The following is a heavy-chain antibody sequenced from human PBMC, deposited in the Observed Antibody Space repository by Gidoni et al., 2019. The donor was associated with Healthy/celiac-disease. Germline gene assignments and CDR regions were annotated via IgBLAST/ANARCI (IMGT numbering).Heavy chain of an antibody. V-gene: IGHV3-9*01. CDR3: AQARVLNYYVSGSSPDYFDY. J-gene: IGHJ4*02. CDR2: ISWNSGSI. CDR1: GFTCEDYA. Sequence: EVQLVESGGGLVQPGRSLRLAGAAAGFTCEDYAMHWVRQAPGKGLEWVSGISWNSGSIGYADSVKGRFTISRDNAKNSLYLQLNSLRAEDTSLYYCAQARVLNYYVSGSSPDYFDYWGQGTLVTVSS. D-gene: IGHD3-10*01.